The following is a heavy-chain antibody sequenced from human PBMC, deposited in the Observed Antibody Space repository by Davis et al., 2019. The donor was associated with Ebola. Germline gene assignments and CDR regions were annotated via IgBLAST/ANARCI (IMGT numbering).Heavy chain of an antibody. Sequence: SETLSLTCTVSGGSISSGGYYWSWIRQHPGKGLEWIGYIYYSGSTYYNPSLKSRVTISVDTSKNQFSLKLSSVTAADTAVYYCARENGIAVAGTYFYFDYWGQGTLVTVSS. CDR3: ARENGIAVAGTYFYFDY. J-gene: IGHJ4*02. V-gene: IGHV4-31*03. CDR1: GGSISSGGYY. CDR2: IYYSGST. D-gene: IGHD6-19*01.